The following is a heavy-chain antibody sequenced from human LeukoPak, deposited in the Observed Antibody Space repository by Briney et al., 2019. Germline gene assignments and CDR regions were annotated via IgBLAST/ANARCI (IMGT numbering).Heavy chain of an antibody. Sequence: SVKVSCKASGGTFISCVISWVRQAPGQGLEWMGRIIPAFRTTVFAQRFQGRVTMTTDESTSAAYLDLSSLTFDDTAVYYCARSGSKSWGYFESWGQGTLVTVSS. J-gene: IGHJ4*02. CDR1: GGTFISCV. D-gene: IGHD1-26*01. CDR2: IIPAFRTT. V-gene: IGHV1-69*05. CDR3: ARSGSKSWGYFES.